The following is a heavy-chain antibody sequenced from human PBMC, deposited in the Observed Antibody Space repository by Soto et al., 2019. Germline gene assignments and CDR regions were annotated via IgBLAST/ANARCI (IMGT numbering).Heavy chain of an antibody. CDR1: GGTFSSYT. Sequence: QVQLVQSGAEVKKPGSSVKVSCKASGGTFSSYTISWVRQAPGQGLEWMGRIIPILGIANYAQKFQGRVTITADKSTSTAYMELSSLRSEDTAVYYCARDRDTVLYPLDVWGKGTTVTVSS. CDR3: ARDRDTVLYPLDV. V-gene: IGHV1-69*08. CDR2: IIPILGIA. D-gene: IGHD4-4*01. J-gene: IGHJ6*04.